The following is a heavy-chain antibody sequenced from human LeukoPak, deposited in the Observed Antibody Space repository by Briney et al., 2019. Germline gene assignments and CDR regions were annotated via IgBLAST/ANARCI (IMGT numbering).Heavy chain of an antibody. CDR2: ISSSGSTI. CDR3: AREDPATGNY. V-gene: IGHV3-48*03. D-gene: IGHD3-10*01. CDR1: GFTFSSYE. Sequence: GSLRLSCAASGFTFSSYEMNWVRQAPGKGLEWVSYISSSGSTIYYADSVKGRFTISRDNAKNSLYLQMNSLRAEDTAVYYCAREDPATGNYWGQGTLVTVSS. J-gene: IGHJ4*02.